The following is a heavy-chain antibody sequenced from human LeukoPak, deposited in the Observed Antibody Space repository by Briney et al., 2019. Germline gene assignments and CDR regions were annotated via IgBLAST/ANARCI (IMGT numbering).Heavy chain of an antibody. Sequence: PGGSLRLSCAASGFTFSSYWMSWVRQAPGKGLEWVANIKQDGSEKYYVDSVKGRFTISRDNAKNSLYLQMNSLRAEDTAVYYCARGGRYCSGGSCYEEFDYWGQGTLVTVSS. CDR3: ARGGRYCSGGSCYEEFDY. CDR1: GFTFSSYW. CDR2: IKQDGSEK. V-gene: IGHV3-7*01. J-gene: IGHJ4*02. D-gene: IGHD2-15*01.